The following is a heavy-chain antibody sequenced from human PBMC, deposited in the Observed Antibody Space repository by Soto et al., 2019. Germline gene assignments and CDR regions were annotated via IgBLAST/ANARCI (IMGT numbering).Heavy chain of an antibody. V-gene: IGHV3-74*01. CDR3: AREGIAAAGGTYYYYGMDV. D-gene: IGHD6-13*01. Sequence: GGSLRLSCAASGFTFSSYWMHWVRQAPGKGLVWVSRINSDGSSTSYADSVKGRFTISRDNAKNTLYLQMNSLRAEDTAVYYCAREGIAAAGGTYYYYGMDVWGQGTTVTVSS. CDR1: GFTFSSYW. CDR2: INSDGSST. J-gene: IGHJ6*02.